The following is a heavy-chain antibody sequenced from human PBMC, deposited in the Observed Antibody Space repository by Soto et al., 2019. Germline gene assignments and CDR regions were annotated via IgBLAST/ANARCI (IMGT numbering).Heavy chain of an antibody. CDR2: ISGSGGST. V-gene: IGHV3-23*01. Sequence: GGSLRLSCAASGFTFSSYAMSWVRQAPGKGLEWVSAISGSGGSTYYADSVKGRFTISRDNSKNTLYLQMNSLRAEDTAVYYCAYRYYDSSGYRGNYYYYYGMDVWGQGTTVTVSS. CDR1: GFTFSSYA. D-gene: IGHD3-22*01. CDR3: AYRYYDSSGYRGNYYYYYGMDV. J-gene: IGHJ6*02.